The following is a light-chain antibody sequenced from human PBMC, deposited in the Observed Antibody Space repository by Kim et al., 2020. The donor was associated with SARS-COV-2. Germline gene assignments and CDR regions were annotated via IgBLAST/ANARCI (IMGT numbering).Light chain of an antibody. CDR3: QAWDSSTVV. CDR1: KLGYKY. V-gene: IGLV3-1*01. J-gene: IGLJ2*01. CDR2: QDS. Sequence: SSELTQPPSVSVSPGQTASITCSGDKLGYKYACWYQQKPGQSPVLVIYQDSKRPSGIPERFSGSNSGNTATLTISGTQAMDEADYYCQAWDSSTVVFGGGTQLTVL.